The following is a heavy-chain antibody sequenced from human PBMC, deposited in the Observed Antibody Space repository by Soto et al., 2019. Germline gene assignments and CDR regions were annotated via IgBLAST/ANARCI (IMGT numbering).Heavy chain of an antibody. J-gene: IGHJ4*02. D-gene: IGHD2-2*01. CDR2: IRQDGHEK. CDR3: ARDLPGYCSTTNCYYYFDF. CDR1: GFTFTSYS. Sequence: PGGSLRLSCAVSGFTFTSYSMSWVRQAPGEGLEWVANIRQDGHEKYYVDSVRGRLTISRDNAQNSLYLQMDSLRAEDTAMYYCARDLPGYCSTTNCYYYFDFWGQGTLVTVSS. V-gene: IGHV3-7*03.